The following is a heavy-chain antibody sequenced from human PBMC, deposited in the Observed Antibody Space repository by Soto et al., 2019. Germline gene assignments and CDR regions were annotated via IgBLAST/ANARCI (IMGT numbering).Heavy chain of an antibody. CDR1: GYTSTSYA. CDR2: INAGNGNT. J-gene: IGHJ4*02. Sequence: ASVKVSCKASGYTSTSYAMHSVRQAPGQTLEWMGWINAGNGNTKYSHKFPGTVTITRDTSACTAHMALSSPSFTDTAESYCATSPCGWISDFDHWGQGTLVTVSS. CDR3: ATSPCGWISDFDH. V-gene: IGHV1-3*01. D-gene: IGHD6-19*01.